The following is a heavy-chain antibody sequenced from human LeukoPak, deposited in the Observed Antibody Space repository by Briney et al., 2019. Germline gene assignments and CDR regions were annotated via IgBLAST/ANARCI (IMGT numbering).Heavy chain of an antibody. CDR3: AKNPMVRGVIMANYFDY. CDR1: GFTFSSYA. D-gene: IGHD3-10*01. CDR2: ISGSGGST. V-gene: IGHV3-23*01. Sequence: GGSLRLSCAASGFTFSSYAMSWVRQAPGKGLEWVSAISGSGGSTYYADSVKGRFTISRDNSKNTLYLQMNSLRAEDTAVYYCAKNPMVRGVIMANYFDYWGQGTLVTLSS. J-gene: IGHJ4*02.